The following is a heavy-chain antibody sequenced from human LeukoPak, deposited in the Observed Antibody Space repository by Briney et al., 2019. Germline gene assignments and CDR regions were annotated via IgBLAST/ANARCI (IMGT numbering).Heavy chain of an antibody. V-gene: IGHV3-33*01. Sequence: PGGSLRLSCAASGFTFSSHGMHWVRQAPGKGLEWVAVIWYDGSNKYYADSVKGRFTISRHNSKNTLYLQMNSLRAEDTAVYYCARGGWDSDYWGQGTLVTVSS. CDR2: IWYDGSNK. D-gene: IGHD1-26*01. J-gene: IGHJ4*02. CDR1: GFTFSSHG. CDR3: ARGGWDSDY.